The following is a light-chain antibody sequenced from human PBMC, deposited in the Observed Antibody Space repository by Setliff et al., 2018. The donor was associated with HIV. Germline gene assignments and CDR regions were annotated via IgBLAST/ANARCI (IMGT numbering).Light chain of an antibody. CDR3: NSFTGSSTYV. J-gene: IGLJ1*01. CDR1: SSDVGGYNY. CDR2: DVS. V-gene: IGLV2-14*03. Sequence: QSVLTQPASVSGSPGQSITISCTGTSSDVGGYNYVTWYQQHPGKAPIVMIYDVSNRPSGVSIRFSGSKSGNTASLTISGLQAEDEADYYCNSFTGSSTYVFGTGTKVT.